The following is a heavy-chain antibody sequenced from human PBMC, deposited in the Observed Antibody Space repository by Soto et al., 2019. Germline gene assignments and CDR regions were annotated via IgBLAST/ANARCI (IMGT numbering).Heavy chain of an antibody. V-gene: IGHV3-23*01. J-gene: IGHJ3*02. D-gene: IGHD3-3*01. Sequence: GGSLRLSCAASGFTFSSYAMSWVRQAPGKGLEWVSAISGSGGSTYYADSVKGRFTISRDNSKNTLYLQMNSLRAEDTAVYYCAKAFFLEWLDGDRRWAFDIWGQGTMVTVSS. CDR2: ISGSGGST. CDR3: AKAFFLEWLDGDRRWAFDI. CDR1: GFTFSSYA.